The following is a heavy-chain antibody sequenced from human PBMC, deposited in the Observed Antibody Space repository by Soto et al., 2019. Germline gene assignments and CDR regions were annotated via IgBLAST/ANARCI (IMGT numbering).Heavy chain of an antibody. CDR1: GFTFSSYG. V-gene: IGHV3-30*18. Sequence: QVQLVESGGGVVQPGRSLRLSCAASGFTFSSYGMHWVRQAPGKGLEWVAVISYDGSNKYYADSVKGRFTISRDNSKNTLYLQMNSLRAEDTAVYYCAKQGSGWPRGGEYFQHWGQGTLVTVSS. CDR3: AKQGSGWPRGGEYFQH. D-gene: IGHD6-19*01. CDR2: ISYDGSNK. J-gene: IGHJ1*01.